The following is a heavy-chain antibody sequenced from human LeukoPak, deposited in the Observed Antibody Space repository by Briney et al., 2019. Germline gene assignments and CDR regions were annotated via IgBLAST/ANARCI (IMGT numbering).Heavy chain of an antibody. D-gene: IGHD2-15*01. Sequence: GESLKISCKGSGYSFTSYWIGWVRQMPGKGLEWMGIIYPGDSDTRYSPSFQGQVTISADKSISTAYLQWSSLKASDTAMYYCARGRHYCSGGSCYHDAFDIWGQGTMVTASS. V-gene: IGHV5-51*01. CDR3: ARGRHYCSGGSCYHDAFDI. CDR1: GYSFTSYW. J-gene: IGHJ3*02. CDR2: IYPGDSDT.